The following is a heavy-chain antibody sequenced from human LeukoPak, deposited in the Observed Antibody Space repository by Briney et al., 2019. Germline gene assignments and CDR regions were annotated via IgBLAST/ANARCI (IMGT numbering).Heavy chain of an antibody. J-gene: IGHJ4*02. D-gene: IGHD3-22*01. CDR3: ARVRGLGYYDSSGYLDY. CDR2: IYHSGST. Sequence: SQTLSLNCAVSGGSISSGGYSWSWIRQPPGKGLEWIGYIYHSGSTYYNPSLKSRVTISVDRSKNQFSLKLSSVTAADTAVYYCARVRGLGYYDSSGYLDYWGQGTLVTVSS. V-gene: IGHV4-30-2*01. CDR1: GGSISSGGYS.